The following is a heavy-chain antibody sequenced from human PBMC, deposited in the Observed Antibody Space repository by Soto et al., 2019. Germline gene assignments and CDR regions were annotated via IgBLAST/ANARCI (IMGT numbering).Heavy chain of an antibody. V-gene: IGHV1-18*01. CDR1: GYTFTSDG. CDR2: SSAYNGNT. CDR3: ARDLFLRYFDWLSSGSGGMDV. D-gene: IGHD3-9*01. J-gene: IGHJ6*02. Sequence: DSVKVSCKASGYTFTSDGISWVRQAPGQGLEWMGWSSAYNGNTNYAQKLQGRGTMTTDTSTSTAYMELRSLRSDDTAVYYCARDLFLRYFDWLSSGSGGMDVWGQGTTVTSP.